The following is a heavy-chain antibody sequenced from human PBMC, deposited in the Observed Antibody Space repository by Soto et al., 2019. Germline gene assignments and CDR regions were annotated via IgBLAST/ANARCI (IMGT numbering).Heavy chain of an antibody. CDR3: AKIGYDSSGYQGYFDY. V-gene: IGHV3-30*18. CDR1: GFTFSSYG. CDR2: ISYDGSNK. J-gene: IGHJ4*02. D-gene: IGHD3-22*01. Sequence: PGGSLRLSCAASGFTFSSYGMHWVRQAPGKGLEWVAVISYDGSNKYYADSVKGRFTISRDNSKNTLYLQMNSLRAEDTAVYYCAKIGYDSSGYQGYFDYWGREPWSPSPQ.